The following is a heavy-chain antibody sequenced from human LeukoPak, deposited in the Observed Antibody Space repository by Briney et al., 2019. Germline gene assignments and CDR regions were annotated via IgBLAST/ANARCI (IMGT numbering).Heavy chain of an antibody. CDR1: GFTFSSYA. CDR2: ISGSGGST. V-gene: IGHV3-23*01. J-gene: IGHJ4*02. Sequence: PGGSLRLSCAASGFTFSSYAMSWVRQAPGKGLEWVSAISGSGGSTYYADSVKGRFTISRDNSKNTLYLQMNSLRAEDTALYYCATEQQLGGRGFDYWGQGTLVTVSS. D-gene: IGHD6-13*01. CDR3: ATEQQLGGRGFDY.